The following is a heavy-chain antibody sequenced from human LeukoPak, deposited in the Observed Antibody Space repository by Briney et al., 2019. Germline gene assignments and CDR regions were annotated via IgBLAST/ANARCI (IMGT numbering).Heavy chain of an antibody. V-gene: IGHV1-2*06. D-gene: IGHD3-22*01. CDR1: GYTFTGYY. J-gene: IGHJ4*02. CDR2: INPNSGGA. Sequence: ASVKVSCKASGYTFTGYYMHWVRQAPGQGLEWMGRINPNSGGANYAQKFQGRVTMTRDTSIGTAYMELSRLRSDDTAVYYCARGSSGYSGIDYWGQGTLVTVSS. CDR3: ARGSSGYSGIDY.